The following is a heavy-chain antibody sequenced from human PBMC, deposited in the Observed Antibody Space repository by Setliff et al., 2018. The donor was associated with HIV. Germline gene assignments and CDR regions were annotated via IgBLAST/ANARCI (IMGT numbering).Heavy chain of an antibody. Sequence: SETLSLTCTGSGGSVSGGSYYWSWIRQPAGKGLEWIGHIYTSGSTNYNPSLKSRLAIPVDTPKTQFSLKRDSVTAADTAVYYCARGGFYRSDYYLLDYWGQGTLVTVSS. D-gene: IGHD6-19*01. CDR1: GGSVSGGSYY. CDR2: IYTSGST. V-gene: IGHV4-61*09. CDR3: ARGGFYRSDYYLLDY. J-gene: IGHJ4*02.